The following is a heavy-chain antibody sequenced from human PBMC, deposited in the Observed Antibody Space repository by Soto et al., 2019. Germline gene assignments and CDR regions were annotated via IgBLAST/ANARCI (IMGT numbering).Heavy chain of an antibody. CDR3: ARLITGTTLFFGC. CDR1: GGSISSSNW. V-gene: IGHV4-4*02. J-gene: IGHJ4*02. CDR2: IYHSGST. Sequence: KLSETLSLTCAVSGGSISSSNWWSWVRQPPGKGLEWIGEIYHSGSTNYNPSLKSRVTISVDKSKNQFSLKLSSVTAADTAVYYCARLITGTTLFFGCWGQGTLVTVSS. D-gene: IGHD1-7*01.